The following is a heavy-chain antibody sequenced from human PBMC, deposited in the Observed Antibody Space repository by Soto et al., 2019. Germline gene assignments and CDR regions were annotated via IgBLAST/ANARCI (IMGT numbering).Heavy chain of an antibody. V-gene: IGHV4-39*01. CDR1: GGSISRNSYY. D-gene: IGHD2-21*01. CDR2: ICYSGST. CDR3: ERHSKSIVVITIPDY. Sequence: PSENLCLTCTVSGGSISRNSYYWGWIRLPPGTGLEWIGNICYSGSTYYNPSLKSRVTIPVDTSKHQFSLKLSSVTAADACVYHCERHSKSIVVITIPDYWGQGTLVTVS. J-gene: IGHJ4*02.